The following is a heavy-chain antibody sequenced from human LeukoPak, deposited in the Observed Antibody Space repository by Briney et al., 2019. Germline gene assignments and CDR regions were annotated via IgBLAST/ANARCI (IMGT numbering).Heavy chain of an antibody. CDR3: ARGITMVRGEGHAFDI. J-gene: IGHJ3*02. CDR2: IYPGDSDT. CDR1: GYSFASYW. V-gene: IGHV5-51*01. D-gene: IGHD3-10*01. Sequence: GESLKISCKGSGYSFASYWIGWVRQMPGKGLEWMGIIYPGDSDTRYSPSFQGQVTISADKSISTAYLQWSSLKASDTAMYYCARGITMVRGEGHAFDIWGQGTMVTVSS.